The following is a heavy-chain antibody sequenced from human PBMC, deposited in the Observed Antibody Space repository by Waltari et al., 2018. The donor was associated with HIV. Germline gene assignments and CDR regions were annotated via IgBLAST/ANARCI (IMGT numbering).Heavy chain of an antibody. CDR2: IKSKSDGGTT. CDR1: GSRFSKVC. D-gene: IGHD1-26*01. J-gene: IGHJ5*02. V-gene: IGHV3-15*01. Sequence: EVQLVASGGGLVQPGGSLSVSCSPPGSRFSKVCLHWVPQAPVKGLEWVGRIKSKSDGGTTENAAPVKGRFTISRDDSKNTLLLQMNSLKTEDTAVYYCTTVAVGAAFGGSWGQGTLVTVSS. CDR3: TTVAVGAAFGGS.